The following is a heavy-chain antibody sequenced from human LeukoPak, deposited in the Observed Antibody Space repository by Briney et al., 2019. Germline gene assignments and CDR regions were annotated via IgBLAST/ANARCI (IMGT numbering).Heavy chain of an antibody. CDR1: GYTFTSYG. V-gene: IGHV1-18*01. J-gene: IGHJ2*01. CDR2: ISAYNGNT. CDR3: ARGPRVFGVVLSSHWFFDV. D-gene: IGHD3-3*01. Sequence: ASVKVSCKASGYTFTSYGISWVRQAPGQGLEWMGWISAYNGNTNYAQKLQGRVTMTRDTSTNTVYMELSSLRSDDTAVYYCARGPRVFGVVLSSHWFFDVWGRGTLVTVSS.